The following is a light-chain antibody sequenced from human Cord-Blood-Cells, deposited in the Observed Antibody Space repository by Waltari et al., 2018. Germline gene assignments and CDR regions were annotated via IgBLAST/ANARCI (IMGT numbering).Light chain of an antibody. CDR2: APS. Sequence: DIQMTQSPSSLSASVGDRVTITCRASQSISSYLNWYQQKPGKAPKLMIYAPSSLQSGGPSRFSGSGSGTDFTLTISSLQPEDFATYYCQQSYSTPPTFGGGTKVEIK. J-gene: IGKJ4*01. CDR3: QQSYSTPPT. CDR1: QSISSY. V-gene: IGKV1-39*01.